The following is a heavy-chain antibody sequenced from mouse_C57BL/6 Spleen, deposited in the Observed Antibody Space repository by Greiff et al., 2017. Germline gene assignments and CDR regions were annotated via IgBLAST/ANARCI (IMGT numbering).Heavy chain of an antibody. V-gene: IGHV1-64*01. CDR2: INTNSGST. CDR3: ARTDGSSSAGLGV. D-gene: IGHD1-1*01. Sequence: QVQLQQPGAELVKPGASVKLSCKASGYTFTSYWMHWVQQSPGQGLEWIGMINTNSGSTNYTEKLKSKATLTVDNSANTAYMQHSSLTTEDSAVYYCARTDGSSSAGLGVWGTGTTVTVSS. CDR1: GYTFTSYW. J-gene: IGHJ1*03.